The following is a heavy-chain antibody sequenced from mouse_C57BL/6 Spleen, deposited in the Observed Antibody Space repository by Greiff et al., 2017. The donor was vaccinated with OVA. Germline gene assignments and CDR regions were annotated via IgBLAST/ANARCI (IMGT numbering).Heavy chain of an antibody. CDR1: GFTFNTYA. Sequence: EVQLVESGGGLVQPNGSLKLSCAASGFTFNTYAMHWVRQAPGKGLEWVARIRSKSSNYATYYADSVKDRFTISRDDSQSMLYLQMNNLKTEDTAMYYCVREDYGSSYEYFDVWGTGTTVTVSS. D-gene: IGHD1-1*01. J-gene: IGHJ1*03. CDR3: VREDYGSSYEYFDV. V-gene: IGHV10-3*01. CDR2: IRSKSSNYAT.